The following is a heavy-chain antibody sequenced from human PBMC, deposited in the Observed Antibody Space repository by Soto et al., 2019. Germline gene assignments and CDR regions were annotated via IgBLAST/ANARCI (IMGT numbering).Heavy chain of an antibody. D-gene: IGHD2-8*02. CDR2: IYYSGST. Sequence: QLQLQESGPGLVKPSQTLSLACTVSGGSFSSGGYYWSWIRQLPGKGLEWIGYIYYSGSTYYNPSLKSRFTISLDTSKNQFSLKLSSVTPAYTAVYYCARATSFSGHHGYWGEGTLVTFSS. V-gene: IGHV4-31*03. J-gene: IGHJ4*02. CDR3: ARATSFSGHHGY. CDR1: GGSFSSGGYY.